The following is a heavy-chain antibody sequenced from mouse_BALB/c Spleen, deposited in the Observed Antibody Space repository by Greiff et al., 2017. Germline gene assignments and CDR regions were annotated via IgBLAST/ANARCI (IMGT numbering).Heavy chain of an antibody. CDR2: ISSGGST. D-gene: IGHD2-2*01. V-gene: IGHV5-6-5*01. CDR1: GFTFSSYA. CDR3: ARGDHYGYDGVDY. Sequence: EVQLVESGGGLVKPGGSLKLSCAASGFTFSSYAMSWVRQTPEKRLEWVASISSGGSTYYPDSVKGRFTISRDNARNILYLQMSSLRSEDTDMYYCARGDHYGYDGVDYWGQGTTLTVSS. J-gene: IGHJ2*01.